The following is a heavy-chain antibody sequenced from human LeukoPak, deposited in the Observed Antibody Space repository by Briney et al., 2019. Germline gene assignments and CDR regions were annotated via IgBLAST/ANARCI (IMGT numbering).Heavy chain of an antibody. CDR2: ISGRSGTI. D-gene: IGHD2-15*01. Sequence: GGSLRLSCAASAFTISHYGMIWVRQAPGKGLEWVSYISGRSGTISYTDSVKGRFTISRGNSKNTLYLQMNSLRAEDTAVYYCARDLIVVVVAAQHDAFDIWGQGTMVTVSS. J-gene: IGHJ3*02. CDR1: AFTISHYG. CDR3: ARDLIVVVVAAQHDAFDI. V-gene: IGHV3-48*01.